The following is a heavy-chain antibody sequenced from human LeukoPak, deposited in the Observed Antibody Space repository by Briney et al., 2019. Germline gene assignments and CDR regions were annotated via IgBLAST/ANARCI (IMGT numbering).Heavy chain of an antibody. Sequence: GGSLRLSCAASGFTFSDYYMSWIRQAPGKGLEWVSYISSSGSTIYYADSVKGRFTISRDNAKNSLYLHMNSLRAEDTAVYYCARSIPSGYSYGEMCFDYWGQGTLVTVSS. CDR2: ISSSGSTI. V-gene: IGHV3-11*01. CDR1: GFTFSDYY. J-gene: IGHJ4*02. D-gene: IGHD5-18*01. CDR3: ARSIPSGYSYGEMCFDY.